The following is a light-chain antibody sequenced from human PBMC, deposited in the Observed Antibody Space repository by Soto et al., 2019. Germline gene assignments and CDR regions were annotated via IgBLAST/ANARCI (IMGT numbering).Light chain of an antibody. V-gene: IGLV2-23*01. CDR2: EGS. CDR1: NSDVGNYNL. Sequence: QSALAQPASVSGSPGQSITSPCTGSNSDVGNYNLVSWYQQHPGEAPKLMIYEGSKRPSGVSNRFSGSKSGNTASLTISGLQAEDEADYFCCSYAGSSTYVFGTGTKVTVL. J-gene: IGLJ1*01. CDR3: CSYAGSSTYV.